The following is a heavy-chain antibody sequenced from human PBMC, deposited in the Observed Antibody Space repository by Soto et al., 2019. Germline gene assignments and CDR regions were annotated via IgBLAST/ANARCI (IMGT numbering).Heavy chain of an antibody. D-gene: IGHD6-13*01. J-gene: IGHJ5*02. CDR3: ERDQGVAAAGITWFDP. Sequence: QVQLQASGPGLVKPSETLSLTCTVSGASMNSYHWSWIRQPAGKGLEWIGHIHSSGSTNYNPSLKSRVTMSVDTSKNQFSLRLMSLTAADTSVYYCERDQGVAAAGITWFDPWGQGSLVTVSS. V-gene: IGHV4-4*07. CDR2: IHSSGST. CDR1: GASMNSYH.